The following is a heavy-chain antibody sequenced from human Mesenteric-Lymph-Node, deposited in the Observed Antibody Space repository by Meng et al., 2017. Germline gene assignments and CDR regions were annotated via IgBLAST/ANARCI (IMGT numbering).Heavy chain of an antibody. CDR2: IWYHGNDQ. CDR3: ARGGTDYGDYRLNDY. D-gene: IGHD4-17*01. CDR1: GFTFRNYG. J-gene: IGHJ4*02. Sequence: GESLKISCAASGFTFRNYGMHWVRQAPGKGLEWLAIIWYHGNDQKYADSVKGRFTVSRDNFKNTLYLQMSSLRAADTAVYFCARGGTDYGDYRLNDYWGQGTLVTVSS. V-gene: IGHV3-30*02.